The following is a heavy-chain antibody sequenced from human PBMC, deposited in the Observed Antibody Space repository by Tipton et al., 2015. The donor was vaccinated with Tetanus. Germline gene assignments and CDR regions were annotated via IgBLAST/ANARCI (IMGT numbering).Heavy chain of an antibody. J-gene: IGHJ4*02. CDR1: GGSISSFNYY. V-gene: IGHV4-39*07. Sequence: LRLSCTVSGGSISSFNYYWGWVRQPPGKGLEWIGSIYYSGSTNYNPSLRSRVTISVDTSKNQFSLKLSPVTAADTAVYYCARIRQVGKPGPFFDYWGQGTLVTVSS. CDR3: ARIRQVGKPGPFFDY. CDR2: IYYSGST. D-gene: IGHD7-27*01.